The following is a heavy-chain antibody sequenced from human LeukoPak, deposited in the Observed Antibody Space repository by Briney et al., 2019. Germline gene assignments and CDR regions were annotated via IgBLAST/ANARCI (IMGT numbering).Heavy chain of an antibody. Sequence: PGGSLRLSCVASGFTFRDYWLRWVRQAPRMGLAWVANIETDGDQKNYVDAVKGRFTPSRDNARNSLYLQMSSLRVEYTAVYYCASDIPSGFYTPDSWGRGTLVTVSS. D-gene: IGHD5-12*01. CDR1: GFTFRDYW. V-gene: IGHV3-7*01. CDR2: IETDGDQK. CDR3: ASDIPSGFYTPDS. J-gene: IGHJ4*02.